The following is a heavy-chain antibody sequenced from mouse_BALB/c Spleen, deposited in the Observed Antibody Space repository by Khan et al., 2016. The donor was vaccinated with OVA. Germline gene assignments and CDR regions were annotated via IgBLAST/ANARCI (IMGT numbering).Heavy chain of an antibody. CDR2: ISYDGSN. D-gene: IGHD1-1*01. Sequence: EVQLQESGPGLVKPSQSLSLTCSVTGYSITSAYCWNWIRQFPGNKLEWMGYISYDGSNNYNPSLKNRISIPRDTSQNPFFLMLNSVTTEDTATYYCASWGVEVPYWYFDVWGAGTTVTVSS. V-gene: IGHV3-6*02. CDR3: ASWGVEVPYWYFDV. J-gene: IGHJ1*01. CDR1: GYSITSAYC.